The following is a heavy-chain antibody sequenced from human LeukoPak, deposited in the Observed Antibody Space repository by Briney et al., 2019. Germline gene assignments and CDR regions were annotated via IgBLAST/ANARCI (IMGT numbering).Heavy chain of an antibody. Sequence: PGGSLRLSCAVSGFIFKNYAMAWVRQTPTKGLEWVSTISVRGESIYYADAVKGRFTISRDNSKNMLYLQMNSLRAEDTAVYYCARGVGGADYWGQGTLVTVSS. CDR1: GFIFKNYA. J-gene: IGHJ4*02. D-gene: IGHD2-21*01. CDR3: ARGVGGADY. V-gene: IGHV3-23*01. CDR2: ISVRGESI.